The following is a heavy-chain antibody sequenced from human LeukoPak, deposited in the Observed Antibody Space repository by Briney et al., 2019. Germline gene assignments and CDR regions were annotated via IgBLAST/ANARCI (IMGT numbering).Heavy chain of an antibody. CDR3: ARGIAVAGVAEDYYYYYMDV. V-gene: IGHV1-2*02. CDR1: GYTFTGYY. D-gene: IGHD6-19*01. Sequence: ASVKVSCKASGYTFTGYYMHWVRQAPGQGLEWMGWINPNSGGTNYAQKFQGRVTMTRDTSISTAYMELSRLRSDDTAVYYCARGIAVAGVAEDYYYYYMDVWGKGTTVTISS. CDR2: INPNSGGT. J-gene: IGHJ6*03.